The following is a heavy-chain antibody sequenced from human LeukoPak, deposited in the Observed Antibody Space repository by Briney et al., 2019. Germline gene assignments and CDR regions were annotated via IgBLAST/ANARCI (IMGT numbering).Heavy chain of an antibody. J-gene: IGHJ4*02. Sequence: SGTLSLTCAVSGGSISSSNWWSWVRQPPGKGLEWIGEIFHSGSTNYNPSLKSRVTISVDKSKNQFSLKLSSVTAADTAVYYCARLLSGYFQGVDYWGQGTLVTVSS. CDR2: IFHSGST. D-gene: IGHD3-22*01. V-gene: IGHV4-4*02. CDR3: ARLLSGYFQGVDY. CDR1: GGSISSSNW.